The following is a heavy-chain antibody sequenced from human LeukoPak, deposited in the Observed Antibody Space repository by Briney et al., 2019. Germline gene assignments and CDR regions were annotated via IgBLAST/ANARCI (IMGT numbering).Heavy chain of an antibody. D-gene: IGHD1-1*01. CDR3: AVADGTTGTLKEYYYGMDV. J-gene: IGHJ6*02. V-gene: IGHV1-58*02. CDR2: IVVGSGDT. Sequence: AVKVSCKASGFTFTTSAMQWVRQARGQRLEWIGWIVVGSGDTNYAQKFQERVTITRDMSTSTAYMELSSLRSEDTAVYYCAVADGTTGTLKEYYYGMDVWGQGTTVTVSS. CDR1: GFTFTTSA.